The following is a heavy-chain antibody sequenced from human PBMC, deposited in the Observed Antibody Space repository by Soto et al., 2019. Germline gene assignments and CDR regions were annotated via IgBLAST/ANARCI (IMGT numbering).Heavy chain of an antibody. Sequence: EASVNVSCKASRGTFSSYAISCVRQAPGQGLEWMGGIIPIFGTANYAQKFQGRVTITADESTSTAYMELSSLRSEDTAVYYCARVSEQQLDQNNWCEHWGKENLVSVSS. CDR1: RGTFSSYA. CDR3: ARVSEQQLDQNNWCEH. CDR2: IIPIFGTA. J-gene: IGHJ5*02. V-gene: IGHV1-69*13. D-gene: IGHD6-13*01.